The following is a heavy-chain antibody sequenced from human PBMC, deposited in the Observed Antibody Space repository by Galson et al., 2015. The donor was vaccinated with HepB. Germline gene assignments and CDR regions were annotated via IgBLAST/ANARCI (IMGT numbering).Heavy chain of an antibody. CDR2: ISGSGSVR. Sequence: SLRLSCAASGFTFNGYSMNWLRQVPGKGLEWISYISGSGSVRYYADSVRGRLTISRDNAGKSLYLQMNSLRAEDTAVYYCARDPAYCDGGCEAAYWYFDLWGRGTRVTVSS. J-gene: IGHJ2*01. CDR3: ARDPAYCDGGCEAAYWYFDL. V-gene: IGHV3-48*01. CDR1: GFTFNGYS. D-gene: IGHD2-21*02.